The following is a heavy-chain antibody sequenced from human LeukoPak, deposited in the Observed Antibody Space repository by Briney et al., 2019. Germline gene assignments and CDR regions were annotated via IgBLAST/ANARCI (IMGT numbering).Heavy chain of an antibody. Sequence: GESLKISCKGSGYSFTSSWIGWVRQMPGKGLEWMGIIYPGDSDTRYSPSFQGQVTISADKSISTAYLQWSSLRAADTAMYYCARQRSSRDRFDYWGQGTLVTVSS. CDR1: GYSFTSSW. CDR2: IYPGDSDT. J-gene: IGHJ4*02. CDR3: ARQRSSRDRFDY. V-gene: IGHV5-51*01. D-gene: IGHD3-10*01.